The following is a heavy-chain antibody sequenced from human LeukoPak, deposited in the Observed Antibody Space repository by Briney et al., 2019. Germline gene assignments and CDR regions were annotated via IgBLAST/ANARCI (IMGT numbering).Heavy chain of an antibody. CDR3: AREGNLTPCDY. CDR2: IKQDGSES. J-gene: IGHJ4*02. CDR1: GFTFSSYW. V-gene: IGHV3-7*01. D-gene: IGHD3-9*01. Sequence: PGGSLRLSCAASGFTFSSYWMSWVRQAPGKGLEWVANIKQDGSESYYVDSVKGRFTISRDNSKNTLYLQMNSLRAEDTAVYYCAREGNLTPCDYWGQGTLVTVSS.